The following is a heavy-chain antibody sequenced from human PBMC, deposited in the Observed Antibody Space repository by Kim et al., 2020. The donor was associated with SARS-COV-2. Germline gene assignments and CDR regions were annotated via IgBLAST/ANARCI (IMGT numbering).Heavy chain of an antibody. CDR2: INHSGST. V-gene: IGHV4-34*01. Sequence: SETLSLTCAVYGGSFSGYYWSWIRQPPGKGLEWIGEINHSGSTNYNPSLKSRVTISVDTSKNQFSLKLSSVTAADTAVYYCARGPYKGIVVVVAATWYGMDVWGQGTTVTVSS. J-gene: IGHJ6*02. CDR1: GGSFSGYY. CDR3: ARGPYKGIVVVVAATWYGMDV. D-gene: IGHD2-15*01.